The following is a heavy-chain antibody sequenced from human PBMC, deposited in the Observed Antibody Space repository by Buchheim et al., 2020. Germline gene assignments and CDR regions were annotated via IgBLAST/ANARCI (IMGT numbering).Heavy chain of an antibody. CDR3: AKDRGKAYYYYGMDV. Sequence: QVQLVESGGGVVQPGRSLRLSCAASEFTFSSHGMHWVRQAPGKGLEWVAVISYDGSNKYYADSVKGRFTISRDNSKNTLYLQMNSLRAEDTAVYYGAKDRGKAYYYYGMDVWGQGTT. V-gene: IGHV3-30*18. D-gene: IGHD1-26*01. CDR1: EFTFSSHG. CDR2: ISYDGSNK. J-gene: IGHJ6*02.